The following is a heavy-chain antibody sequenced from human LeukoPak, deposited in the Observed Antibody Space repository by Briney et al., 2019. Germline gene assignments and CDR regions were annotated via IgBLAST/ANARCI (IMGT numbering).Heavy chain of an antibody. Sequence: SETLSLTRTVSGGSISSYYWSWIRQPPGKGLEWIGYIYYSGSTNYNPSLKSRVTISVDTSKNQFSLKLSSVTAADTAVYYCAGDYGDYSFDYWGQGTLVTVSS. CDR2: IYYSGST. J-gene: IGHJ4*02. CDR1: GGSISSYY. CDR3: AGDYGDYSFDY. D-gene: IGHD4-17*01. V-gene: IGHV4-59*01.